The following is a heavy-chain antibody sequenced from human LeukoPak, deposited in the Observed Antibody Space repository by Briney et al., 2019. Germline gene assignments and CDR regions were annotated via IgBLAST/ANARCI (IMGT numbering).Heavy chain of an antibody. Sequence: SETLSLTCTVSGGSISSSSYYWGWIRQPPGRGVEWIGSIYYSGSTYYNPALKSRVTISVDTSKNQFSLKLSSVTAADTAVYYCARVRERYYDIDYWGQGTLVTVPS. CDR1: GGSISSSSYY. CDR3: ARVRERYYDIDY. CDR2: IYYSGST. V-gene: IGHV4-39*07. J-gene: IGHJ4*02. D-gene: IGHD3-22*01.